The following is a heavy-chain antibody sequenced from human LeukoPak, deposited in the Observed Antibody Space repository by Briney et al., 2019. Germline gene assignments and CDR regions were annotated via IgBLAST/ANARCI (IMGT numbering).Heavy chain of an antibody. CDR1: GGSFSSYY. CDR2: IYYSGST. V-gene: IGHV4-59*01. J-gene: IGHJ3*02. D-gene: IGHD5-24*01. CDR3: ARTEMDSDAFDI. Sequence: SETLSLTCAVYGGSFSSYYWSWIRQPPGKGLEWIGYIYYSGSTNYNPSLKSRVTISVDTSKNQFSLKLSSVTAADTAVYYCARTEMDSDAFDIWGQGTMVTVSS.